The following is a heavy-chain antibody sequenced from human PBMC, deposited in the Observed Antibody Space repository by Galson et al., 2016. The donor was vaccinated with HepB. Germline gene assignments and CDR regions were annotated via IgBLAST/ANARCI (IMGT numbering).Heavy chain of an antibody. CDR3: ASHLHGSGSSSYFDY. Sequence: SETLSLTCTVSGRSITTYYWSWIRQPPGKGLEWLAYIYCTGRTNYNPPRKSRAPISRETSKNQFSLELTSVTAAATAVYFCASHLHGSGSSSYFDYWGPGTLVTVSS. J-gene: IGHJ4*02. CDR2: IYCTGRT. D-gene: IGHD3-10*01. V-gene: IGHV4-59*01. CDR1: GRSITTYY.